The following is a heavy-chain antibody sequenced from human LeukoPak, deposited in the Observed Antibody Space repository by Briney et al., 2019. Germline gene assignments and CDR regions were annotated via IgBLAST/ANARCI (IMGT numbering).Heavy chain of an antibody. J-gene: IGHJ4*02. D-gene: IGHD6-13*01. CDR1: GFTFSSYA. Sequence: PGGSLRLSCAASGFTFSSYAMHWVRQAPGKGLEWVAIISYDGSHKYYADSVKGRFTISRDISRNTLYLQMNSLRAEDTAVYYCARDPTAAGHAFDSWGQGTLVTVSS. CDR3: ARDPTAAGHAFDS. CDR2: ISYDGSHK. V-gene: IGHV3-30*04.